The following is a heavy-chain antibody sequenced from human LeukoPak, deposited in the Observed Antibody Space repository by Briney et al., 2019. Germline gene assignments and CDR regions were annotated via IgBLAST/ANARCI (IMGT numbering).Heavy chain of an antibody. CDR1: GFTFSGSA. J-gene: IGHJ4*02. CDR2: IRSKANSYAT. V-gene: IGHV3-73*01. D-gene: IGHD4-17*01. CDR3: TSFPFRDYDRFVFISSDY. Sequence: GGSLRLSCAASGFTFSGSAMHWVRQASGKGLEWVGRIRSKANSYATAYAASVKGRFTISRDDSKNTAYLQMNSLKTEDTAVYYCTSFPFRDYDRFVFISSDYWGQGTLVTVSS.